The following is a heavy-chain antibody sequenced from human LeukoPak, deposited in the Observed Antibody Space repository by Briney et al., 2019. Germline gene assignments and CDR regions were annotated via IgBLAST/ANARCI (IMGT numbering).Heavy chain of an antibody. CDR3: ARAGAYGSGRGFDP. CDR2: IYYSGST. D-gene: IGHD3-10*01. J-gene: IGHJ5*02. V-gene: IGHV4-30-4*01. CDR1: GGSISSGDYS. Sequence: PSQTLSLTCTVSGGSISSGDYSWSWIRQPPGKGLEWMGYIYYSGSTYYNPSLKSRITVSVDKSKNQFSLKLSSVTAADTAVYYCARAGAYGSGRGFDPWGQGTLVTVSS.